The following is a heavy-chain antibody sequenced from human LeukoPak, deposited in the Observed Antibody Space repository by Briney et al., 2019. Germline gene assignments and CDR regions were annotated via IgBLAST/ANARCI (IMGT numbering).Heavy chain of an antibody. J-gene: IGHJ4*02. CDR3: ARDSDEYGDSHIDY. Sequence: GGALRLSCAASGFTFSNYGLYWVRQSPGKGREWVALIWNDGSHKYYGDSVKDRFSISRDNSQSTLHLQMNNLRDEDTAIYYCARDSDEYGDSHIDYWGQGTLVAVSS. CDR1: GFTFSNYG. V-gene: IGHV3-33*07. D-gene: IGHD4-17*01. CDR2: IWNDGSHK.